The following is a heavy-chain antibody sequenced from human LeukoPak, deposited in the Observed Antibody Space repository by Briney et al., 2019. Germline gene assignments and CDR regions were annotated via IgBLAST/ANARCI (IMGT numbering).Heavy chain of an antibody. J-gene: IGHJ4*02. D-gene: IGHD5-18*01. V-gene: IGHV3-30*02. CDR1: GNIFSDYY. Sequence: PGGSLRLSWEASGNIFSDYYMNWIRQAPGKGLGWVAFIRYEGSNRYYADSVKGRFTIARDNSKSTLYLQMNSLRTDDTAVYYCVKDRDGYRYVIKTYFDYWGQGTLLTVSS. CDR2: IRYEGSNR. CDR3: VKDRDGYRYVIKTYFDY.